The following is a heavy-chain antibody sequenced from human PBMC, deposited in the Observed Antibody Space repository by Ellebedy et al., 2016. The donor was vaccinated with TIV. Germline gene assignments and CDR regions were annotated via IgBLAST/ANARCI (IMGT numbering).Heavy chain of an antibody. D-gene: IGHD1-26*01. J-gene: IGHJ5*02. V-gene: IGHV1-2*02. Sequence: GGSLRLXXAASGFTFSSYGMHWVRQAPGQGLEWMGWINPNSGGTNYAQKFQGRVTMTRDTSISTAYMELSRLRSDDTAVYYCARPGRYSGSRGGSNWFNPWGQGTLVTVSS. CDR2: INPNSGGT. CDR3: ARPGRYSGSRGGSNWFNP. CDR1: GFTFSSYG.